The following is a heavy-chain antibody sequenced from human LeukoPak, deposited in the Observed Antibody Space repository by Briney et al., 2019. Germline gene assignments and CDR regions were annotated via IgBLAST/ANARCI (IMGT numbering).Heavy chain of an antibody. J-gene: IGHJ6*02. V-gene: IGHV3-48*02. D-gene: IGHD3-9*01. Sequence: GGSLRLSCAASGFTFSSYSMNWVRQAPGKGLEWVSYISSSSSTIYYADSVKGRFTVSRDNAKNSLYLQMNSLRDEDTAVYYCARDSPLERYVDWLFHYYGMDVWGQGTTVTVSS. CDR3: ARDSPLERYVDWLFHYYGMDV. CDR1: GFTFSSYS. CDR2: ISSSSSTI.